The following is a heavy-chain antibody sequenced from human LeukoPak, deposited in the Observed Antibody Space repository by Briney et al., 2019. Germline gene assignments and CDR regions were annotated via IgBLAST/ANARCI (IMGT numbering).Heavy chain of an antibody. Sequence: ASVKVSCKASGYTFTSYDINWVRQATGQGLEWMGWMNPNSGNTGYAQKFQGRVTMTRNTSISTAYMELSSLRSEDTAVYYCARVYCSGGSCYDHYYYYMDVWGKGTTVTISS. J-gene: IGHJ6*03. CDR3: ARVYCSGGSCYDHYYYYMDV. CDR1: GYTFTSYD. D-gene: IGHD2-15*01. CDR2: MNPNSGNT. V-gene: IGHV1-8*01.